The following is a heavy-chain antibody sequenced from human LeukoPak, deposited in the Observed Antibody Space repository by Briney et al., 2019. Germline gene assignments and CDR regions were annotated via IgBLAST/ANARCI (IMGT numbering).Heavy chain of an antibody. J-gene: IGHJ6*04. Sequence: ASVKVSCKVSGYTLTELSMHWVRQAPGKGLEWMGGLDPEDGETIYAQKFQGRVTMTEDTPTDTAYMELSSLRSEDTAVYYCATDSIAAAGTWGYYYYGMDVWGKGTTVTVSS. CDR3: ATDSIAAAGTWGYYYYGMDV. CDR2: LDPEDGET. V-gene: IGHV1-24*01. CDR1: GYTLTELS. D-gene: IGHD6-13*01.